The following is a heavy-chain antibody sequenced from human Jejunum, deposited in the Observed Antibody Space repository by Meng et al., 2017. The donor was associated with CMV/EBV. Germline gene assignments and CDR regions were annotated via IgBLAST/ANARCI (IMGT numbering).Heavy chain of an antibody. D-gene: IGHD6-13*01. CDR2: MHYSGSA. CDR1: GAIGSSSYY. V-gene: IGHV4-39*01. J-gene: IGHJ4*02. CDR3: ARQPLEQQPIYFDY. Sequence: GAIGSSSYYWGWIRQPPGKGLEWIVSMHYSGSAYYNPSLKSRVTISVDTSKNQFSLRLRFVTAADTAVYYCARQPLEQQPIYFDYWGQGTLVTVSS.